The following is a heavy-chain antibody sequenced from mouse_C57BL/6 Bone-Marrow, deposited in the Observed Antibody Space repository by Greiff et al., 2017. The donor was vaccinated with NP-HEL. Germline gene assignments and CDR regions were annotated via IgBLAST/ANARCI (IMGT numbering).Heavy chain of an antibody. D-gene: IGHD1-1*01. CDR1: GFSLSTSGMG. CDR3: ARDYGSSLWSFDV. V-gene: IGHV8-12*01. J-gene: IGHJ1*03. CDR2: IYWDDDK. Sequence: QVTLKESGPGILQSSQTLSLTCSFSGFSLSTSGMGVSWIRQPSGKGLEWLAHIYWDDDKRYNPSLKSRLTISKDTSRNQVFLKITSVDTADTATYYCARDYGSSLWSFDVWGTGTTVTVSS.